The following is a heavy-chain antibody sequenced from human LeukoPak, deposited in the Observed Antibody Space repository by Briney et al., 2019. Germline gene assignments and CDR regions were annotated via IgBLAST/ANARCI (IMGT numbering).Heavy chain of an antibody. CDR2: INPSGGST. CDR3: ARVRPHHYDILTGYLDY. CDR1: GYTFTSYY. D-gene: IGHD3-9*01. Sequence: ASVKVSCKASGYTFTSYYMHWVRQAPGQGLEWMGIINPSGGSTSYAQKFQGRVTMTRDTSAGTVYMELSSLRSEDTTVYYCARVRPHHYDILTGYLDYWGQGTLVTVSS. V-gene: IGHV1-46*03. J-gene: IGHJ4*02.